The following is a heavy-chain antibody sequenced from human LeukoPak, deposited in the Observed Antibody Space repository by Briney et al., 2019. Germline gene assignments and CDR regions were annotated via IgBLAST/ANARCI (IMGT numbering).Heavy chain of an antibody. J-gene: IGHJ6*03. D-gene: IGHD4-17*01. CDR2: IYYSGST. CDR1: GGSISSGDYY. CDR3: ARTYGDYQGYMDV. V-gene: IGHV4-30-4*08. Sequence: ASQTLSLTCTVSGGSISSGDYYWSWIRQPPGKGLEWIGYIYYSGSTYYNPSLKSRVTISVDPSRNQFSLKVRSVTAADTAVYYCARTYGDYQGYMDVWGKGTTVTVSS.